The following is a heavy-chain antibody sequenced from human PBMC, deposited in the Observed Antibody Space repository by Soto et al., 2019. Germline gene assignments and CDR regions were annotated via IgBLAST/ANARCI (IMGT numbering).Heavy chain of an antibody. V-gene: IGHV3-30*18. J-gene: IGHJ4*02. D-gene: IGHD1-26*01. Sequence: QVQLVESGGGVVQPGRSLRLSCAASGFTFSSYGMHWVRQAPGKGLEWVAVISYAGSNKYYADSVKGRFTFSRDNSKNNLYLQMNSLSAEDTAVYFYAKDKVGLCLAHYFDFWGQGTLVTVSS. CDR2: ISYAGSNK. CDR1: GFTFSSYG. CDR3: AKDKVGLCLAHYFDF.